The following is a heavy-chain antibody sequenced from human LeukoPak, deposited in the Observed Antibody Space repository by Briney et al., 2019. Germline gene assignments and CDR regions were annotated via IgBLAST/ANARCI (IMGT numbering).Heavy chain of an antibody. CDR1: GFTFSAHY. CDR2: IKHRPERYAT. V-gene: IGHV3-72*01. CDR3: ATEFVRALLGVFDI. Sequence: GGSLRLSCVASGFTFSAHYMDWVRQALGKGLEWVGRIKHRPERYATEYAASVKGRFSISRDDSKNSLYLQMNSLHIEDTAVYYCATEFVRALLGVFDIWGQGTMVTVSS. J-gene: IGHJ3*02. D-gene: IGHD2-15*01.